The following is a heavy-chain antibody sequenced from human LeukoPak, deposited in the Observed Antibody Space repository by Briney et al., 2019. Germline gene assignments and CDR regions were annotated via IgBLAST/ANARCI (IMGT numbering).Heavy chain of an antibody. Sequence: PGGSLRLSCAASGFTFSSYAMSWVRQAPGKGLEWVSAISGSGGSTYYADSVKGRFTISRDNSKNTLYLQMNSLRAEDTAVYYCAKAGWRPTQKVLGYYFDYWGQGTLVTVSS. CDR1: GFTFSSYA. D-gene: IGHD5-24*01. V-gene: IGHV3-23*01. CDR3: AKAGWRPTQKVLGYYFDY. CDR2: ISGSGGST. J-gene: IGHJ4*02.